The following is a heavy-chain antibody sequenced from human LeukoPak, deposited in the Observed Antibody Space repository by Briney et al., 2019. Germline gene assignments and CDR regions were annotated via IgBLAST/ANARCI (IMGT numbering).Heavy chain of an antibody. D-gene: IGHD5-12*01. J-gene: IGHJ4*02. CDR3: ARGATDDY. CDR1: GFTFSTYE. CDR2: ISSRGSAI. Sequence: PGGSLRLSCAASGFTFSTYEMNWVRQAPGKGLEWVSYISSRGSAIYYADSVKGRFTISRDNAKNSLYLQMNSLRAEDTAVYYCARGATDDYWGQGTLVTVSS. V-gene: IGHV3-48*03.